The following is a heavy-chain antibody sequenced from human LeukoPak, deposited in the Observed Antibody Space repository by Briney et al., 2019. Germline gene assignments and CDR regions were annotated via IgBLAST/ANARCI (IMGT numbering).Heavy chain of an antibody. D-gene: IGHD3-9*01. CDR2: IYPSGST. CDR1: GGSISSGSYS. V-gene: IGHV4-61*09. J-gene: IGHJ4*02. Sequence: SQTLSLTCTVSGGSISSGSYSWNWIRQPAGKGLEWIGHIYPSGSTNYNPSLKSRVTISVDTSKNQFSLKLSSVTAADTAVYYCARELRYFDWLFHGLDYWGQGTLVTVSS. CDR3: ARELRYFDWLFHGLDY.